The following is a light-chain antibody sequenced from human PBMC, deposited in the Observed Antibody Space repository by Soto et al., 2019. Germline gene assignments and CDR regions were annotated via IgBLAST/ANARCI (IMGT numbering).Light chain of an antibody. CDR2: RVS. CDR1: QSVVYSDGTAY. J-gene: IGKJ1*01. V-gene: IGKV2-30*01. Sequence: DVVMTQSPLSLPVTLGQPASISCRSSQSVVYSDGTAYLTWFHQRPGQSPRRLIYRVSIRESGVPDRFGGSGSGTDFTLNISRVEAEDLGIYYCMQGTHWPPTFGRGTKVEIK. CDR3: MQGTHWPPT.